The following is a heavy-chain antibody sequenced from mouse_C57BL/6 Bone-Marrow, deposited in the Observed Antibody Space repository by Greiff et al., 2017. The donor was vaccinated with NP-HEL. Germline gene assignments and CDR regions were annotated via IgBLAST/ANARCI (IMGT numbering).Heavy chain of an antibody. CDR2: ISSGGSYT. J-gene: IGHJ4*01. Sequence: EVKLVESGGDLVKPGGSLKLSCAASGFTFSSYGMSWVRQTPDKRLEWVATISSGGSYTYYPDSVKGRFTISRDNAKNTRYLQMSSLKSEDTAMYYCEREVYDFVNYAMDYWGQGTSVTVSS. V-gene: IGHV5-6*01. CDR1: GFTFSSYG. CDR3: EREVYDFVNYAMDY. D-gene: IGHD2-4*01.